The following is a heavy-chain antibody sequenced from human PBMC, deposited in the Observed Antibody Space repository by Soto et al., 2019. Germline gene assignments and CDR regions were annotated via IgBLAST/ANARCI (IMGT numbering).Heavy chain of an antibody. V-gene: IGHV3-33*01. CDR3: ARDLEEQWLVDYYYGMDV. J-gene: IGHJ6*02. Sequence: QVQLVESGGGVVQPGRSLRLSCAASGFTFSSYGMHWVRQAPGKGLEWVAVIWYDGSNKYYADSVKGRFTISRDNSKNTLYLQMNSLRAEDTAVYYCARDLEEQWLVDYYYGMDVWGQGTTVTVSS. CDR2: IWYDGSNK. CDR1: GFTFSSYG. D-gene: IGHD6-19*01.